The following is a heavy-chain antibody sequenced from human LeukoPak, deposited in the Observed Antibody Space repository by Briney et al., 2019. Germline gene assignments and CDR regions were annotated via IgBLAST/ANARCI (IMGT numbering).Heavy chain of an antibody. V-gene: IGHV3-23*01. CDR1: GFTFSSYC. CDR2: ISGSGGST. CDR3: AKDQDFWSGYFDY. J-gene: IGHJ4*02. Sequence: GSLRLSCAASGFTFSSYCMNWVRQAPGKGLEWVSAISGSGGSTYYADSVKGRFTISRDNSKNTLYLQMSSLRAEDTAVYYCAKDQDFWSGYFDYWGQGTLVTVSS. D-gene: IGHD3-3*01.